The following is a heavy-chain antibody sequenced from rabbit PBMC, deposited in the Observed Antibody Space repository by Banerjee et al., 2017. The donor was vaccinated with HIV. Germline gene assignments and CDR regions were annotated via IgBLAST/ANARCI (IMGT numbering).Heavy chain of an antibody. CDR2: IDTNDGDT. V-gene: IGHV1S45*01. CDR3: ARNYVNAFDP. J-gene: IGHJ2*01. Sequence: QEQLVESGGGLVKPEGSLTLTCIASGVSFSGSSYMCWVRQAPEKGLEWIACIDTNDGDTDYANWPKGRFTISKTSSTTVTLQMTSLTAADTATYFCARNYVNAFDPWGPGTLVTVS. CDR1: GVSFSGSSY. D-gene: IGHD1-1*01.